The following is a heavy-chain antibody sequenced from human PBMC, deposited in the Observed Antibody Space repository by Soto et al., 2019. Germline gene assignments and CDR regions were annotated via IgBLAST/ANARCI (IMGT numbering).Heavy chain of an antibody. V-gene: IGHV3-66*01. CDR3: AKRKYCSSTTCCDY. D-gene: IGHD2-2*01. J-gene: IGHJ4*02. CDR2: IYSGGHT. Sequence: EVQLVESGGALVQPGGSLRLSCAASGFTVSISYMSWVRQVPGKGLEWVSIIYSGGHTDYAASVKGRFTISRDNSKNTLYLQMSSLRSEDTAVHYCAKRKYCSSTTCCDYWGQGTLVTVSS. CDR1: GFTVSISY.